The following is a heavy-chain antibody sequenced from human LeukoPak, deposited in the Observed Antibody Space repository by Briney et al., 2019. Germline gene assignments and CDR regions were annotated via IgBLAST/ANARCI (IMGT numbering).Heavy chain of an antibody. CDR3: ARLGRGPGP. Sequence: KTSETLSLTCTVSGGSISSYYWSWIRQPPGKGLEWIGYIYYSGSTNYNPSLKSRVTISVDTSKNQFSLKLSSVTAADTAVYYCARLGRGPGPWGQGTLVTVSS. CDR2: IYYSGST. V-gene: IGHV4-59*12. J-gene: IGHJ5*02. CDR1: GGSISSYY.